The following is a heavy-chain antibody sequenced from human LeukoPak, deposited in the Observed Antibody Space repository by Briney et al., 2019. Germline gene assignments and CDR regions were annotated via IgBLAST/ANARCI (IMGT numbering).Heavy chain of an antibody. CDR2: IRYDEIDK. J-gene: IGHJ6*03. CDR1: GFTFSSYG. Sequence: GGSLRLSCAAPGFTFSSYGMHWVRQAPGKGLEWVAFIRYDEIDKYYADSVKGRFTISRDNSKNTLYLQMNSLRIEDTAVYYCAKDCCSGASPYHMDVWGKGTTVTVSS. V-gene: IGHV3-30*02. CDR3: AKDCCSGASPYHMDV. D-gene: IGHD2-15*01.